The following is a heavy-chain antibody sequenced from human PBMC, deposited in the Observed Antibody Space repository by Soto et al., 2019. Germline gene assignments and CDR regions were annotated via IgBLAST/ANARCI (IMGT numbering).Heavy chain of an antibody. Sequence: PSETLSLTCAVSGGSISSGGYSWSWIRQPPGKGLEWIGSIYYSGSTYYNPSLKSRVTISVDTSKNQFSLKLSSVTAADTAVYYCARQAIHWGIYDSTTLPYYYGMDVWGQGTTVTVSS. D-gene: IGHD3-22*01. CDR1: GGSISSGGYS. V-gene: IGHV4-30-2*03. J-gene: IGHJ6*02. CDR3: ARQAIHWGIYDSTTLPYYYGMDV. CDR2: IYYSGST.